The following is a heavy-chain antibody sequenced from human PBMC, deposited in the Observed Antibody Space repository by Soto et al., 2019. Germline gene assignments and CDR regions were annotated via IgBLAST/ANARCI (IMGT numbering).Heavy chain of an antibody. D-gene: IGHD3-3*01. V-gene: IGHV1-18*01. CDR3: ARVGTGYDFWSGRTRGWFDP. CDR2: ISAYNGNT. J-gene: IGHJ5*02. CDR1: GYTFTSYG. Sequence: QVQLVQSGAEVKKPGASVKVSCKASGYTFTSYGISWVRQAPGQGLEWMGWISAYNGNTNYAQKLQGRVTMTTDTSTSTAYMELRSLRSDDTAVYYCARVGTGYDFWSGRTRGWFDPWGQGTLVTVSS.